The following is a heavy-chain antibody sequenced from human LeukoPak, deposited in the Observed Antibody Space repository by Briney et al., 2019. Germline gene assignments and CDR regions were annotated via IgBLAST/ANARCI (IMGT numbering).Heavy chain of an antibody. V-gene: IGHV3-73*01. J-gene: IGHJ4*02. CDR1: GFTFSGSA. Sequence: GGSLRLSCAASGFTFSGSAMHWVRQASGKGLEWVGRIRSKANNYATTYAASVKGRFTISRDDSKNTAYLQMNSLKTEDTAVYYCTHLSSGTPKSFDYWGQGTLVTVSS. D-gene: IGHD3-10*01. CDR3: THLSSGTPKSFDY. CDR2: IRSKANNYAT.